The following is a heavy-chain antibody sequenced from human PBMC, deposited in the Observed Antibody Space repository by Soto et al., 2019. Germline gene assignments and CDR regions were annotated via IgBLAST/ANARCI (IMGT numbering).Heavy chain of an antibody. CDR3: ARGNALDV. V-gene: IGHV6-1*01. CDR1: GDSVSSDITS. CDR2: TYYRSKWFH. D-gene: IGHD3-10*01. Sequence: QGQLQQSGPGLVKPSQTLSLTCAISGDSVSSDITSWNWIRQSPSRGLEWLGRTYYRSKWFHDYAASVKSRITSNPATSKNQFSLELNSMTPDDTAVYYCARGNALDVWGQGTVVTVSS. J-gene: IGHJ3*01.